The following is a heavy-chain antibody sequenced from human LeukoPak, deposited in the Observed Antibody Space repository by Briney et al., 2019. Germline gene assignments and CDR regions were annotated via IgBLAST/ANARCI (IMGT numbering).Heavy chain of an antibody. J-gene: IGHJ3*01. V-gene: IGHV1-46*01. CDR3: TTSTQGYDSDAFDV. CDR2: INPSGGST. D-gene: IGHD1-20*01. CDR1: GYTFTYYY. Sequence: PRASVKVSCKASGYTFTYYYIHWVRQAPGHGLEWVGVINPSGGSTSYAQKFQGRVTVTSDMSTTTVFMELSSLRFEDTAVYYCTTSTQGYDSDAFDVWGQGTLVTVSS.